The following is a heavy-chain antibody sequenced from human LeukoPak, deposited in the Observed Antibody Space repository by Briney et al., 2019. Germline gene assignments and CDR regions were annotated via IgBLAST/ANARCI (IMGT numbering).Heavy chain of an antibody. J-gene: IGHJ4*02. V-gene: IGHV3-23*01. Sequence: GGSLRLSCAASGFTFSSYAMSWVRQAPGKGLEWVSAISGSGGSTYYADSVKGRFTISRDNSKNTLYLQMNSLRAEDTAVYYCAKVQTTTRVPAASVDYWGQGTLVTVSS. CDR3: AKVQTTTRVPAASVDY. D-gene: IGHD2-2*01. CDR2: ISGSGGST. CDR1: GFTFSSYA.